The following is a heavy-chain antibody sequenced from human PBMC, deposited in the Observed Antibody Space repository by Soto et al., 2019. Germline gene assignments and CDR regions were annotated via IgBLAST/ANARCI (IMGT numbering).Heavy chain of an antibody. CDR1: GGTFSSYA. CDR3: ARDLGGIAAAGAGYY. J-gene: IGHJ4*02. V-gene: IGHV1-69*06. D-gene: IGHD6-13*01. CDR2: IIPIFGTA. Sequence: QVQLVQSGAEVKKPGSSVKVSCKASGGTFSSYAISWVRQAPGQGLEWMGGIIPIFGTANYAQKFQGRVTNTADKSTSTANMERSNLRSEYTCVYYCARDLGGIAAAGAGYYWGQGTLVTVSS.